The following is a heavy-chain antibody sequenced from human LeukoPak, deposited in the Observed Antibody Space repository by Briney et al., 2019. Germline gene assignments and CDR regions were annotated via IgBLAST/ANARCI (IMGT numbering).Heavy chain of an antibody. CDR1: GFTFSSYS. CDR3: AREYDSGSYYNFGY. D-gene: IGHD3-10*01. Sequence: GGSLRLSCAASGFTFSSYSMNWVRQAPGKGLEWVSFISTSSTYICYADSVKGRFTISRDNAKNSLYLQMNSLRAEDTAVYYCAREYDSGSYYNFGYWGQGTLVTVSS. J-gene: IGHJ4*02. V-gene: IGHV3-21*01. CDR2: ISTSSTYI.